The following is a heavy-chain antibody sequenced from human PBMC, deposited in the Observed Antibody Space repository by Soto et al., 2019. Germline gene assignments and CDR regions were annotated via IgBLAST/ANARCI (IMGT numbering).Heavy chain of an antibody. V-gene: IGHV1-8*01. D-gene: IGHD6-13*01. CDR2: MQPSTGRT. CDR1: GYSFTSLD. Sequence: ASVKVSCKASGYSFTSLDINWVRQTAGQGLEWMGWMQPSTGRTGYAQKFQGRVTMTRDTSINTAYLELTNLTSEDTAVYYCARGDSFTSSWYWFDSWGQGTLVTVSS. CDR3: ARGDSFTSSWYWFDS. J-gene: IGHJ5*01.